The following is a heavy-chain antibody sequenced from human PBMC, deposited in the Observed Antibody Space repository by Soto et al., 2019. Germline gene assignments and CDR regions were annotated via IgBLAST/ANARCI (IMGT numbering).Heavy chain of an antibody. V-gene: IGHV3-30*18. J-gene: IGHJ4*02. CDR2: ISYDGDEK. CDR3: VKDPYAYGSGSYHLHY. D-gene: IGHD3-10*01. Sequence: QVQLVESGGGVVQPGRSLRLACAVSGFRFSDYAMHWVRQAPGKGLEWVTVISYDGDEKSYADYVKGRFTISRDNPNNTLYLQINSLTPEDTAMYFCVKDPYAYGSGSYHLHYWGQGTLVTVSS. CDR1: GFRFSDYA.